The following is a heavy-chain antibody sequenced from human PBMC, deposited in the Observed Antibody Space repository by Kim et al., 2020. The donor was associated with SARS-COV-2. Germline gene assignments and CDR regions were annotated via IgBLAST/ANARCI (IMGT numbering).Heavy chain of an antibody. CDR3: ARDSYYGSMDV. D-gene: IGHD3-10*01. CDR2: ISYDGSNK. J-gene: IGHJ6*02. V-gene: IGHV3-33*05. Sequence: GGSLRLSCAASGFTFSSYGMHWVRQAPGKGLEWVAVISYDGSNKYYADSVKGRFTISRDNSKNTLYLQMNSLRAEDTAVYYCARDSYYGSMDVWGQGTTVTVSS. CDR1: GFTFSSYG.